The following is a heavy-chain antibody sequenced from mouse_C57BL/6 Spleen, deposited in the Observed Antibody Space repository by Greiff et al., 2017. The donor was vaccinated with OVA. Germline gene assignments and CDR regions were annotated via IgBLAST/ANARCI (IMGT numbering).Heavy chain of an antibody. CDR2: IWSGGST. J-gene: IGHJ4*01. CDR3: ARKGADYYAMDY. Sequence: VQLQQSGPGLVQPSQSLSITCPVSGFSLTSYGVHWVRQSPGKGLEWLGVIWSGGSTDYHAAFISRLSISKDNSKSQVFFKMNSLQADDTAIYYCARKGADYYAMDYWGQGTSVTVSS. CDR1: GFSLTSYG. V-gene: IGHV2-2*01.